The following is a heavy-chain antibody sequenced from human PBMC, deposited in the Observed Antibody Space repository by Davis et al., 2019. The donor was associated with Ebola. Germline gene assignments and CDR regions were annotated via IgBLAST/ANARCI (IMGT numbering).Heavy chain of an antibody. CDR1: GGSVRGYY. D-gene: IGHD2-15*01. J-gene: IGHJ6*02. CDR3: ARHAPMGLVVVTPFSRMDV. V-gene: IGHV4-59*08. Sequence: SETLSLTCTVSGGSVRGYYWSWIRQPPGKGLEWIGYIYHSGSTNYNSSLKSRVTISIDTSKSQISLKLSSVTAADTAVYYCARHAPMGLVVVTPFSRMDVWGQGTTVTVSS. CDR2: IYHSGST.